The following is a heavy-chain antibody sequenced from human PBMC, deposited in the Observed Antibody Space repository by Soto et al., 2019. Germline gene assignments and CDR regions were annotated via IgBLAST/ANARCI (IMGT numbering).Heavy chain of an antibody. Sequence: SLKISCKGSGYSFTSYWISWVRQMPGKGLEWMGRIDPSDSYTNYSPSFQGHVTISADKSISTAYLQWSSLKASDTAMYYCARIVKGVVVVAAHAFDIWGQGTMVTVS. V-gene: IGHV5-10-1*01. J-gene: IGHJ3*02. CDR1: GYSFTSYW. D-gene: IGHD2-15*01. CDR3: ARIVKGVVVVAAHAFDI. CDR2: IDPSDSYT.